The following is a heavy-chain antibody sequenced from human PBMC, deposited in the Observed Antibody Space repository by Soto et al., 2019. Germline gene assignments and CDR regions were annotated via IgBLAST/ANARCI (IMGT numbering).Heavy chain of an antibody. J-gene: IGHJ4*02. Sequence: QMQLQESGPGLVKPSETMSLTCTASGASISNYYWNWIRQPPGKGLEWIGHIYNGESTNYNPSLKXGVTISVDTSKNQFSLKLGSVTAADTAVYYCAQTTGWPGFDYWGQGILVTVSS. CDR3: AQTTGWPGFDY. D-gene: IGHD6-19*01. CDR2: IYNGEST. CDR1: GASISNYY. V-gene: IGHV4-59*01.